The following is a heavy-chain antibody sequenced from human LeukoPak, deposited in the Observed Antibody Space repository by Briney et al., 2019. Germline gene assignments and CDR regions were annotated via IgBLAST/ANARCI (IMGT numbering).Heavy chain of an antibody. CDR2: IWYDGSNK. J-gene: IGHJ4*02. Sequence: GGSLTLSCAASGFTFSSYGMHWVRQAPGKGLEWVAVIWYDGSNKYYADSVKGRFTISRDNSKNSLYLQMNSLRAEDTAVYFCARDQQSSFSGSIDYWGQGTLVTVSS. V-gene: IGHV3-33*01. CDR1: GFTFSSYG. D-gene: IGHD3-10*01. CDR3: ARDQQSSFSGSIDY.